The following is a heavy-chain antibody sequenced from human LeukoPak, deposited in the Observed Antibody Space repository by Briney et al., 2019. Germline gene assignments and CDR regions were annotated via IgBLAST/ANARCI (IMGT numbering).Heavy chain of an antibody. D-gene: IGHD3-10*01. Sequence: PGGSLRLSCAASGFTFDDYAMHWVRQAPGKGLEWVSLISWDGGSTYYADSVKGRFTISRDNAKNSLFLHMNTLRIEDTAVYYCATSFGATRGYWGQGTLVTVSS. CDR2: ISWDGGST. CDR3: ATSFGATRGY. J-gene: IGHJ4*02. CDR1: GFTFDDYA. V-gene: IGHV3-43D*03.